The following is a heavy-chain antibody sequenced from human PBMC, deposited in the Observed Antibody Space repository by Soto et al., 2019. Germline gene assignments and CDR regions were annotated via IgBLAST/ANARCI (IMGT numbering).Heavy chain of an antibody. Sequence: GGSLRLSCAASGFTFSSYSMNWVRQAPGKGLEWVSYISSSSSTIYYADSVKGRFTISRDNAKNSLYLQMNSLRAEDTAVYYCARVVGYYDFWSGYYIDYWGQGTLVTVSS. J-gene: IGHJ4*02. V-gene: IGHV3-48*01. CDR2: ISSSSSTI. CDR3: ARVVGYYDFWSGYYIDY. D-gene: IGHD3-3*01. CDR1: GFTFSSYS.